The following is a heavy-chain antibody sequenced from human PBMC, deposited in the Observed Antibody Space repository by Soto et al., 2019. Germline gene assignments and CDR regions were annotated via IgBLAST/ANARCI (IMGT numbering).Heavy chain of an antibody. V-gene: IGHV1-69*08. CDR1: GGTFSSYT. D-gene: IGHD6-6*01. J-gene: IGHJ2*01. CDR3: AGDDQSVPDWYFDL. Sequence: QVQLVQSGAEVKKPGSSVKVSCKASGGTFSSYTISWVRQAPGQGLEWMGRIIPILGIANYAQKFQGRVTITADKTTSTAYMELSSLRSEDTAVYYCAGDDQSVPDWYFDLWGRGTLVTVSS. CDR2: IIPILGIA.